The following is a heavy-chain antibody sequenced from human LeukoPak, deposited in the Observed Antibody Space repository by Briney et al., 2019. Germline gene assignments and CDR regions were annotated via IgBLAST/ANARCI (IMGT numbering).Heavy chain of an antibody. CDR1: GFTFSSYW. Sequence: GGSLRLSCAASGFTFSSYWMSWVRQAPGKGLEWVANINQDGGEKDHVDSVKGRFTISRDNARNSLSLQMNSLRAEDTAVYYCARGSSGNYIGDFDYWGQGTPVTVSS. D-gene: IGHD3-10*01. J-gene: IGHJ4*02. CDR2: INQDGGEK. CDR3: ARGSSGNYIGDFDY. V-gene: IGHV3-7*01.